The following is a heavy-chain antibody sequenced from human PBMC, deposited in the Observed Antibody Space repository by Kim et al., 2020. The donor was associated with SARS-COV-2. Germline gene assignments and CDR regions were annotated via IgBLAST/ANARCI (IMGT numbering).Heavy chain of an antibody. CDR2: MNPNSGNT. CDR3: AREGGPNSSSWTYKYYYYYYGMDV. J-gene: IGHJ6*02. V-gene: IGHV1-8*01. CDR1: GYTFTSYD. Sequence: ASVKVSCKASGYTFTSYDINWVRQATGQGLEWMGWMNPNSGNTGYAQKFQGRVTMTRNTPISTAYMELSSLRSEDTAVYYCAREGGPNSSSWTYKYYYYYYGMDVWGQGTTVTVSS. D-gene: IGHD6-13*01.